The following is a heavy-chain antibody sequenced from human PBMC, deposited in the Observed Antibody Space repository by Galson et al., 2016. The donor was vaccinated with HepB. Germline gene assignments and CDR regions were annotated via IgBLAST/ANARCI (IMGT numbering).Heavy chain of an antibody. CDR2: TKHDGGT. J-gene: IGHJ3*02. V-gene: IGHV4-34*01. Sequence: LRLSCAASGFTFSSCSLNWVRQSPGKGLEWIGETKHDGGTNYNPSLKSRVTISIDTSTNQFSLKLRSVTAADTAMYYCARWALGSYDYLTAVLRAFDTWGQGTMVTVSS. CDR1: GFTFSSCS. D-gene: IGHD3-9*01. CDR3: ARWALGSYDYLTAVLRAFDT.